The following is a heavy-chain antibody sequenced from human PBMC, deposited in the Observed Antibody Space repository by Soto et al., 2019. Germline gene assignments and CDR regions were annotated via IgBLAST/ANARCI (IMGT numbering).Heavy chain of an antibody. J-gene: IGHJ4*02. CDR3: ARDGIGGAAVWGCLDY. Sequence: QVLLVESGGGVAQPGRSLRLSCAASKSIFTGYGMHWVRQTPGKGLEWVAVIRFDGTDEHYADSVKCRFTISRDNSTNVLYLQMNSPRVEDTALYYSARDGIGGAAVWGCLDYWGQGTLVIFSS. CDR1: KSIFTGYG. CDR2: IRFDGTDE. D-gene: IGHD3-16*01. V-gene: IGHV3-33*01.